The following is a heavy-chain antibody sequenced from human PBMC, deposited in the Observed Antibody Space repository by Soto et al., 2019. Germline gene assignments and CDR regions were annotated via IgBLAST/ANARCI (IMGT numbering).Heavy chain of an antibody. CDR1: GGTFSSYA. Sequence: QVQLVQSGAEVKKPGSSVKVSCKASGGTFSSYAISWVRQAPGQGLERMGGGIPIFGTANYAQKFQGRVTITADEATSTAYMELSSLRSEDTAVYYCARGGRELVSWSMGHDYWGQGTLVTVSS. V-gene: IGHV1-69*01. CDR2: GIPIFGTA. J-gene: IGHJ4*02. D-gene: IGHD6-6*01. CDR3: ARGGRELVSWSMGHDY.